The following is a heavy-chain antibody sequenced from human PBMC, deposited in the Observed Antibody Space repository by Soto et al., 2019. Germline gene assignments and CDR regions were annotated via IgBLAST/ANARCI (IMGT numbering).Heavy chain of an antibody. V-gene: IGHV3-23*01. CDR1: GFSFSSFA. CDR2: VSGRGGDT. CDR3: AKETNYDFWSGLSAVYLDY. D-gene: IGHD3-3*01. Sequence: EVHLLQSGGGLVQPGGSLRLSCAASGFSFSSFALSWVRQSPGKGLEWVAAVSGRGGDTYYANSVKGRFTISRDNSLNALLLQINSLRAADPAIYYWAKETNYDFWSGLSAVYLDYWGQGTRVSVSS. J-gene: IGHJ4*02.